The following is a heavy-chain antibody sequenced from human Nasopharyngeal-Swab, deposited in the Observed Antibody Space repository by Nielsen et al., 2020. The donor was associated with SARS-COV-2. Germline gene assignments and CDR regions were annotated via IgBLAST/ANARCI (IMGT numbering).Heavy chain of an antibody. J-gene: IGHJ5*02. CDR2: ISAYNGNT. V-gene: IGHV1-18*01. CDR3: ARVYGIAAKNWFDP. CDR1: GYTFTSYG. Sequence: ALVKVSCKASGYTFTSYGISWVRQAPGQGLEWMGWISAYNGNTNYAQKLQGRVTMTTDTSTSTAYMELRSLRSADTAVYYCARVYGIAAKNWFDPWGQGTLVTVPS. D-gene: IGHD6-13*01.